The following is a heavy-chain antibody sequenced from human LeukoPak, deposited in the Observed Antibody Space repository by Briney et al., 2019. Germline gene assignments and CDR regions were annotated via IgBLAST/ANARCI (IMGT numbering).Heavy chain of an antibody. J-gene: IGHJ4*02. D-gene: IGHD5-18*01. CDR3: ARDSKGGYRSLGY. Sequence: PSQTLSLTCTVSGGSIGSGSYYWSWIRQPAGKGLEWIGRIYTSGSTNYNPSLKSRVTISVDTSKNQFSLKLSSVTAADTAVYYCARDSKGGYRSLGYWGQGTLVTVSS. V-gene: IGHV4-61*02. CDR2: IYTSGST. CDR1: GGSIGSGSYY.